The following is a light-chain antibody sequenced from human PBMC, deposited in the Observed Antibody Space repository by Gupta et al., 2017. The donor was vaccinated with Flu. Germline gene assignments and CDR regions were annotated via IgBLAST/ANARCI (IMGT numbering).Light chain of an antibody. V-gene: IGLV3-21*03. Sequence: SYVLPQPPSVSVAPGKTARITCGGNNIGRKSVHWYQQKPGQAPVLVVYDDNDRPSGIPERFSGSNSGNTATLTISRVEAGDEADYYCQVWDSSSDYVFATGTKVTVL. CDR1: NIGRKS. CDR3: QVWDSSSDYV. CDR2: DDN. J-gene: IGLJ1*01.